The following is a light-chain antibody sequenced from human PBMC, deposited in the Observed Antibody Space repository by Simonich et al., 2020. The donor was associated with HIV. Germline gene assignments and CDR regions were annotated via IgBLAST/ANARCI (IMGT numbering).Light chain of an antibody. CDR3: QSYHSTNVI. Sequence: NFMLTQPHSVSESPGKTVTISCTRSSGGIASNYVQWYQQRPGSAPTTVISEDNQSPSGVPDRFSGSIDTSSNSASLTISGLKTEDEADYYCQSYHSTNVIFGGGTKLTVL. V-gene: IGLV6-57*03. CDR1: SGGIASNY. J-gene: IGLJ2*01. CDR2: EDN.